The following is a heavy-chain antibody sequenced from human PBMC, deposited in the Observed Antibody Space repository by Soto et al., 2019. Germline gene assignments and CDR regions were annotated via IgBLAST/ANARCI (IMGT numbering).Heavy chain of an antibody. CDR2: IKSKTDGGAI. Sequence: EVQLVESGGGLVKPGGSLRLSCAASGFTFSNAWMNWVRQAPGKGLEWVGRIKSKTDGGAIDYAAPVKGRFTISRDDSKDTLYLQMNSLKTEDTAVYHCTTGLNLWLDCMDVWGQGTTVTVSS. J-gene: IGHJ6*01. V-gene: IGHV3-15*07. D-gene: IGHD3-10*01. CDR1: GFTFSNAW. CDR3: TTGLNLWLDCMDV.